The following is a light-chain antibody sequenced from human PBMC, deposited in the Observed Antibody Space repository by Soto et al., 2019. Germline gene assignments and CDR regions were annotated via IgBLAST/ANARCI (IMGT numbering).Light chain of an antibody. CDR1: NIGSKT. CDR2: NDN. CDR3: QVWDSGSDHVV. Sequence: SYELTQAPSVSVAPGKTATITCGGNNIGSKTVHWYQQMSGQAPVLVIYNDNDRPSGIPERFSGSNSGNTATLTISRVEAGDEADYHCQVWDSGSDHVVFGGGTKLTVL. J-gene: IGLJ2*01. V-gene: IGLV3-21*04.